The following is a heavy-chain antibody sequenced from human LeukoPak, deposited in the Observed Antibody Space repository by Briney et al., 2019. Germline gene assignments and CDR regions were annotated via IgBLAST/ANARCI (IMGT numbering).Heavy chain of an antibody. D-gene: IGHD6-19*01. Sequence: SETLSLTCTVSGGSISSYYWSWIRQPPGKGLEWIGYIYYSGSTNYNPSLRSRVTISVDTSKNQFSLKLSSVTAADTAVYYCARHISSGWAPREFDPWGQGTLVTVSS. V-gene: IGHV4-59*08. CDR2: IYYSGST. J-gene: IGHJ5*02. CDR3: ARHISSGWAPREFDP. CDR1: GGSISSYY.